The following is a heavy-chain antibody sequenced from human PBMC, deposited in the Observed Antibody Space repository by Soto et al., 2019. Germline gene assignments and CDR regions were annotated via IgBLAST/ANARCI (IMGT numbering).Heavy chain of an antibody. CDR3: ARGHYYYGMDV. CDR1: GGSIISYY. J-gene: IGHJ6*02. Sequence: SETLSLTCSVSGGSIISYYWSWIRQPAGKGLEWIGRIYTSGSTNYNPSLKSRVTMSVDTSKNQFSLKLSSVTAADTAVYYCARGHYYYGMDVWGQGTTVTVSS. V-gene: IGHV4-4*07. CDR2: IYTSGST.